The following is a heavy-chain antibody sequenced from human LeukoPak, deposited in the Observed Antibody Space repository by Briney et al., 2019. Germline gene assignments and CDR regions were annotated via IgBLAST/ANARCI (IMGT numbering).Heavy chain of an antibody. V-gene: IGHV1-46*01. J-gene: IGHJ4*02. CDR2: INRSGGST. CDR1: GYTFTSYY. CDR3: ARDGTGGYYSQPEGYFDY. Sequence: ASVKVSCKASGYTFTSYYMHWVRQAPGQGLEWVGLINRSGGSTSYAQKFQGRVTMTRDTSTSTVYMELSSLRSEDTAVYYCARDGTGGYYSQPEGYFDYWGQGTLVTVSS. D-gene: IGHD2/OR15-2a*01.